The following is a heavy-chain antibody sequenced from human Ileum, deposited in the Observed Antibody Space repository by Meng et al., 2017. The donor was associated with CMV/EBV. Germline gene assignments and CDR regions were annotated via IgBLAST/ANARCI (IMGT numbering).Heavy chain of an antibody. CDR1: GYTFTTNN. CDR2: INTNTGNP. CDR3: ARDGLNERYFDY. V-gene: IGHV7-4-1*02. Sequence: RASGYTFTTNNLIWVRQAPGQGPEWMGWINTNTGNPTYARDLTGRFVFSSDTSVSTAYLQISSLKAEDTAVYYCARDGLNERYFDYWGQGTLVTVSS. J-gene: IGHJ4*02.